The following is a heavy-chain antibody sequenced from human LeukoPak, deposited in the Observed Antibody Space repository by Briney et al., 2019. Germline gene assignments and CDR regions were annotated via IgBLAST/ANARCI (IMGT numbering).Heavy chain of an antibody. D-gene: IGHD1-26*01. V-gene: IGHV3-49*03. Sequence: PGGSLRLSCTASGFTFGDYAVSWLRQAPGKGLEWIGFIRSQIYGGTPEYAASVKGRFTISRNDSKSIASLHMDSLKTEDTAVYYCTRWDGTEIDYWGQGTLVTVS. CDR3: TRWDGTEIDY. CDR2: IRSQIYGGTP. J-gene: IGHJ4*02. CDR1: GFTFGDYA.